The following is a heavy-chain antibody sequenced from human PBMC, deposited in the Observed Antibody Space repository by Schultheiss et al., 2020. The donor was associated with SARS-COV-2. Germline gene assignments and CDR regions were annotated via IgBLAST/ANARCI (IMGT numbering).Heavy chain of an antibody. CDR1: GFTFGDYA. Sequence: GGSLRLSCTASGFTFGDYAMNWVRQAPGKGLEWVSSISSTGRNIFYADSMEGRFTVSRDNAKKSLYLQMDRLRAEDTAVYYCVRDSGSYSDLSWFDPWGHGTLVTVSS. J-gene: IGHJ5*02. D-gene: IGHD1-26*01. V-gene: IGHV3-21*01. CDR2: ISSTGRNI. CDR3: VRDSGSYSDLSWFDP.